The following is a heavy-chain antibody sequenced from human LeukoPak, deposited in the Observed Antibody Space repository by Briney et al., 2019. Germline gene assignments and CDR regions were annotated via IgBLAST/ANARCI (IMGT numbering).Heavy chain of an antibody. CDR1: GFSVSNNY. CDR2: IYNTGNA. D-gene: IGHD6-19*01. J-gene: IGHJ4*02. V-gene: IGHV3-53*01. Sequence: PGGSLRLSCAASGFSVSNNYMNWVRQATGKGLEWVSIIYNTGNAYYADSVSGRFTISRDNSKNTLFLQMNSLRAEDSAVYYCSRGITNIAVGDYWGQGTLVTVSS. CDR3: SRGITNIAVGDY.